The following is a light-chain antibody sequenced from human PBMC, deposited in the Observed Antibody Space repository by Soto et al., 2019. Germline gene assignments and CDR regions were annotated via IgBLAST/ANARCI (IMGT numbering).Light chain of an antibody. J-gene: IGKJ2*01. Sequence: DIQMTQSPSSLSASLGDRITITCRTSQSVRSYLNWYQEKSGKAPKLLIYAASTLQGGVPSRFTGSGSGTDFTLTISSLQPDDFATYFCQQTFSPPYTIGQRT. CDR3: QQTFSPPYT. CDR2: AAS. CDR1: QSVRSY. V-gene: IGKV1-39*01.